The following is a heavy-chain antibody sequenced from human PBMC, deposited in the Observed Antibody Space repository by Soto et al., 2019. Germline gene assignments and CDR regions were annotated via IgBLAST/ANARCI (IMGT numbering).Heavy chain of an antibody. CDR2: ISNSGSNT. V-gene: IGHV3-23*01. J-gene: IGHJ4*02. D-gene: IGHD2-2*01. CDR3: AKRRYCTSSRCYSFDY. Sequence: PGGSLRLSCAASGFTFSNYAMNWVRQAPGKGLEWVSGISNSGSNTYYADSVKGRFTISRDNSKSTLYLQMNSLRVEDTAIYYCAKRRYCTSSRCYSFDYWGQGTLVTVSS. CDR1: GFTFSNYA.